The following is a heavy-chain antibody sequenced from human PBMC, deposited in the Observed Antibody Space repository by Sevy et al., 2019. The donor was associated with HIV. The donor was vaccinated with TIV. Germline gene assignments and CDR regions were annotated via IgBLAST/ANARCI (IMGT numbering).Heavy chain of an antibody. CDR1: GFTFSNYA. Sequence: GSLRLSCVASGFTFSNYAMSWVRQAPGKGLEWVSGVGSGGSTYYADSLKGRFTISRDNSKNTLYLQMNSLRAEDTAVYYCAKGGGIAARLPYYYGMDVWGQGTTVTVSS. CDR2: VGSGGST. V-gene: IGHV3-23*01. CDR3: AKGGGIAARLPYYYGMDV. D-gene: IGHD6-6*01. J-gene: IGHJ6*02.